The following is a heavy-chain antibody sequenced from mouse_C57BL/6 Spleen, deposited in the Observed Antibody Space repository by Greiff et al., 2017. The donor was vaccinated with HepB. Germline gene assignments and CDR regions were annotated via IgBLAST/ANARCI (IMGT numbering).Heavy chain of an antibody. Sequence: EVKLVESGGGLVQPGGSLSLSCAASGFTFTDYYMSWVRQPPGKALEWLGFIRNKANGYTTEYSASVKGRFTISRDNSQSILYLQMNARRAEDSATYSCARSPHRDYAMDYWGQGTSVTVSS. J-gene: IGHJ4*01. CDR1: GFTFTDYY. D-gene: IGHD3-1*01. V-gene: IGHV7-3*01. CDR2: IRNKANGYTT. CDR3: ARSPHRDYAMDY.